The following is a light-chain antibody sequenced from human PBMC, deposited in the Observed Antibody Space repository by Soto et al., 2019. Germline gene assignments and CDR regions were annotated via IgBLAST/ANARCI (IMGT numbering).Light chain of an antibody. CDR2: GAS. J-gene: IGKJ1*01. V-gene: IGKV3-15*01. CDR1: QSISSD. Sequence: EVVMTQSPATLSVSPGERATLSCRASQSISSDLAWYQQKPGQAPRLLIYGASTRASDIPARFSGSGSGTEFNLPISSLQSEDFAVYYCQQYNNWPPWTFGQGTKVEFK. CDR3: QQYNNWPPWT.